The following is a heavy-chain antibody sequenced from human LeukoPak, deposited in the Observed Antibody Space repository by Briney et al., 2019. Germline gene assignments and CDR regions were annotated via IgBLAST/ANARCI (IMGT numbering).Heavy chain of an antibody. CDR1: GFTFSSHS. V-gene: IGHV3-21*01. Sequence: AGGSLRLSCAASGFTFSSHSMNWVRQAPGKGLEWVSSISTSSSYIYYADSVKGRFTISRDNARNSLYLQMNSLRAEDMAVYYCARDGGTYYDFWSGYPTDAFDIWGQGTMVTVSS. CDR3: ARDGGTYYDFWSGYPTDAFDI. CDR2: ISTSSSYI. D-gene: IGHD3-3*01. J-gene: IGHJ3*02.